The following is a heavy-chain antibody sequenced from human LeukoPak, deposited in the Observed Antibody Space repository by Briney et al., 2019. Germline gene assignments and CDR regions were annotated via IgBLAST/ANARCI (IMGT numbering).Heavy chain of an antibody. V-gene: IGHV1-69*04. CDR2: IIPILGIA. CDR3: ARDRGTDIGSSYFDY. Sequence: SVKVSCKASGGTFSSYAISWVRQAPGQGLEWMGRIIPILGIANYAQKFQGRATITADKSTSTAYMELSSLRSEDTAVYYCARDRGTDIGSSYFDYWGQGTLVTVSS. D-gene: IGHD5-18*01. J-gene: IGHJ4*02. CDR1: GGTFSSYA.